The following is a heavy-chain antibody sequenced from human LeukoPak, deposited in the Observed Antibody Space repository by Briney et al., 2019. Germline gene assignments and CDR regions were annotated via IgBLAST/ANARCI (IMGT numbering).Heavy chain of an antibody. D-gene: IGHD3-3*01. CDR2: IYYIGNT. J-gene: IGHJ4*02. CDR3: ASPSLQIYVFWSWFDY. Sequence: PSETLSLTCTVSGGSISSTDYYWGWIRQPPGKGLEWIGSIYYIGNTYYNPSLKSRVTISIDTSKNQFSLKLSSVTAADTAVYFCASPSLQIYVFWSWFDYWGRGTLVTVSS. CDR1: GGSISSTDYY. V-gene: IGHV4-39*01.